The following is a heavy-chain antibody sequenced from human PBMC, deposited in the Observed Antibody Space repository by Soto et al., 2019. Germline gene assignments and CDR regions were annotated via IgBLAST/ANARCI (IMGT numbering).Heavy chain of an antibody. D-gene: IGHD1-1*01. CDR2: IGVYNGGT. Sequence: QVQLVQSGPEVKKPGASVKVSCKASGYIFSSHGVSWVRQAPGQGLAWMGWIGVYNGGTKYEQKFQGRVTLTTDTSTSTAYMELMSLRYDDTAVYYCARDPPGKNDLDYWGQGTLVTVSS. CDR3: ARDPPGKNDLDY. V-gene: IGHV1-18*01. J-gene: IGHJ4*02. CDR1: GYIFSSHG.